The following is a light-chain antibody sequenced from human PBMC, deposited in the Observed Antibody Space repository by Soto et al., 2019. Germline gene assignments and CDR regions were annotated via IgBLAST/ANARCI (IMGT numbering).Light chain of an antibody. Sequence: EIVLTQSPATLSLSQGERATLSCRASQSVRSSYLAWQQQKPGQPTSLLFYAASSRASSTPGRCSGSGARTDFPLIISLLSHDDSAVYYRQQYDSSGTFGQGTKVDIK. CDR1: QSVRSSY. V-gene: IGKV3-20*01. CDR3: QQYDSSGT. J-gene: IGKJ1*01. CDR2: AAS.